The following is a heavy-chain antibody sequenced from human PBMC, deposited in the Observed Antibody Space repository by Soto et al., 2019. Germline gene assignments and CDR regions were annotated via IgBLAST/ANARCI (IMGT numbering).Heavy chain of an antibody. D-gene: IGHD3-10*01. CDR1: GFNFNGYD. V-gene: IGHV3-33*01. CDR3: ARDPSYYGSGSYPPRYYYYGMDV. CDR2: IWYDGNNN. Sequence: HPGGSLRLSCAASGFNFNGYDMHWVRQAPGKGLEWVVVIWYDGNNNYYADSVKGRFTTSRDNSKNTLYLQMNSLRAEDTAVYYCARDPSYYGSGSYPPRYYYYGMDVWGQGTTVTVSS. J-gene: IGHJ6*02.